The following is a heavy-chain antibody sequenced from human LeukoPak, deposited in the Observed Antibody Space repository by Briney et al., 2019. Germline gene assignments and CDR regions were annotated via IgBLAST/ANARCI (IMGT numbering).Heavy chain of an antibody. V-gene: IGHV3-43*02. J-gene: IGHJ4*02. CDR2: ISGDGGST. CDR1: GFTFDDYA. Sequence: QPGGSLRLSCAASGFTFDDYAMHWVRQAPGKGLEWVSLISGDGGSTYYADSVKGRFTISRDNSKNSLYLQMNSLRTEDTALYYCAKDTQTLYSSGWLPVVYWGQGTLVTVSS. CDR3: AKDTQTLYSSGWLPVVY. D-gene: IGHD6-19*01.